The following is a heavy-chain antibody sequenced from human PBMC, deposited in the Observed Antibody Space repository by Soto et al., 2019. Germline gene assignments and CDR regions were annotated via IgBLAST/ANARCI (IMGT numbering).Heavy chain of an antibody. D-gene: IGHD3-22*01. J-gene: IGHJ1*01. V-gene: IGHV5-10-1*01. Sequence: GESLKISCNGSGYSFTSYWISWVRQMPGKGLEWMGRIDPSDSYTNYSPSFQGHVTISADKSISTAYLQWSSLKASDTAMYYCARQYYYDSSGSFQHWGQGTLVTVYS. CDR2: IDPSDSYT. CDR3: ARQYYYDSSGSFQH. CDR1: GYSFTSYW.